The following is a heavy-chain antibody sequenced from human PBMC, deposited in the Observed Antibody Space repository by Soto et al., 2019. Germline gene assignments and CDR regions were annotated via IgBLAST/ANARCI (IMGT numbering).Heavy chain of an antibody. J-gene: IGHJ6*02. CDR1: GGSISSGDYY. Sequence: PSETLSLTCTVSGGSISSGDYYWSWIRQPPGKGLEWIGYIYYSGSTYYNPSLKSRVTISVDTSKNQFSLKLSSVTAADTAVYYCARVTRVRGVIIYYYYYGMDVWGQGTTVTVSS. V-gene: IGHV4-30-4*01. D-gene: IGHD3-10*01. CDR2: IYYSGST. CDR3: ARVTRVRGVIIYYYYYGMDV.